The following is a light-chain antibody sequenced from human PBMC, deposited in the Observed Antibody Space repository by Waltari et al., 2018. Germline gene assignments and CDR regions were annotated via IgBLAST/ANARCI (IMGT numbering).Light chain of an antibody. Sequence: QVVLTQSPSASASLAASVNLTCTLSSGHTDYAIAWHQQQPQRGPRYLLNINTEGSHIKGDGIPDRFSGSSSGAERYLTISSLQSEDEADYYCQTWGAGFRVFGGGTKLTVL. CDR3: QTWGAGFRV. CDR2: INTEGSH. J-gene: IGLJ3*02. CDR1: SGHTDYA. V-gene: IGLV4-69*01.